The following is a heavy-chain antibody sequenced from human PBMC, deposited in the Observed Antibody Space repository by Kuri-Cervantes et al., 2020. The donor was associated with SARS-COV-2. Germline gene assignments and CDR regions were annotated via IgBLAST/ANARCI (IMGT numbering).Heavy chain of an antibody. CDR2: INHSGGT. CDR1: GGSFSGYQ. J-gene: IGHJ6*02. V-gene: IGHV4-34*01. D-gene: IGHD2-2*01. CDR3: ARGLIGLVPAPVLGLGPHYYYFHMDV. Sequence: ESLKISCAVFGGSFSGYQWGWIRQSPGEGLEWIGEINHSGGTNYNSSLKSRVTISVDTSKNQFSLKLTSVTAADTAVYYCARGLIGLVPAPVLGLGPHYYYFHMDVWGQGTMVTVSS.